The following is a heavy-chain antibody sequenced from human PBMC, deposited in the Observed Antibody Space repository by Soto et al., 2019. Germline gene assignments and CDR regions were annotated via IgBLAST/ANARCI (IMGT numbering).Heavy chain of an antibody. V-gene: IGHV3-23*01. CDR3: AKETGRGTXGYDFWSGYYKRFWFDP. CDR1: GFTFSSYA. D-gene: IGHD3-3*01. Sequence: GGSLRLSCAASGFTFSSYAMSWVRQAPGKGLEWVSAISGSGGSTYYADSVKGRFTISRDNSKNTLYLQMNSLRAEDTAVYYCAKETGRGTXGYDFWSGYYKRFWFDPWGPGTLVTVSS. CDR2: ISGSGGST. J-gene: IGHJ5*02.